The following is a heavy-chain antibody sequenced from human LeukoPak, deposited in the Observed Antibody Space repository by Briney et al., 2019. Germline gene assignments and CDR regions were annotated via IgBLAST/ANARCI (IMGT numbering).Heavy chain of an antibody. CDR2: IYYSGST. J-gene: IGHJ4*02. V-gene: IGHV4-61*08. D-gene: IGHD2-2*01. CDR3: ARVGVPATVDY. Sequence: PSETLSLTCTVSGGSISSGGYYWSWIRQHPGKGLEWIGYIYYSGSTNYNPSLKSRVTISVDTSKNQFSLKLSSVTAADTAVYYCARVGVPATVDYWGQGTLVTVSS. CDR1: GGSISSGGYY.